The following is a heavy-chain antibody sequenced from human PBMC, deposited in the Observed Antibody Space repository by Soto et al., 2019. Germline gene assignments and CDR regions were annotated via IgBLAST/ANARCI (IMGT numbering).Heavy chain of an antibody. V-gene: IGHV3-30-3*01. CDR2: ISYDGSNK. J-gene: IGHJ4*02. CDR3: ARDLKLWETNYFDY. CDR1: GFTFSSYA. Sequence: QVQLVESGGGVVQPGRSLRLSCAASGFTFSSYAMHWVRQAPGKGLEWVAVISYDGSNKYYADSVKGRFTISRDNSKNTLYLQMNILRAEDTAVYYCARDLKLWETNYFDYWGQGTLVTVSS. D-gene: IGHD2-21*01.